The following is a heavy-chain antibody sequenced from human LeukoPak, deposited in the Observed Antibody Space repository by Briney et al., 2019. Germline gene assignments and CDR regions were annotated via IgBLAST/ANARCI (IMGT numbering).Heavy chain of an antibody. J-gene: IGHJ3*01. D-gene: IGHD6-25*01. CDR3: AREVFEGQRQSDAFDV. V-gene: IGHV3-74*01. Sequence: GGSLRLSCAASGFTFSSHWMHWVRQAPGKGLVWVSRVNGPGDWTHYADSVRGRFIISRDNAENTISLQMNNLRAEDTAVYFCAREVFEGQRQSDAFDVWGQGTMVTVSS. CDR2: VNGPGDWT. CDR1: GFTFSSHW.